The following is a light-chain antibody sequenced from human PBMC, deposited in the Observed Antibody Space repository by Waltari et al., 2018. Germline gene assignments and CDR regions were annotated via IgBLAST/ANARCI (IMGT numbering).Light chain of an antibody. CDR3: QQYDISPLT. Sequence: EIVLTQSPGTLSLSPGERATPSFRASQTVRTTYLAWYQQKPGQAPTLLIYGASSRATRIPDRFSGSGSGTDVSLTISSLEPEDFAGYYCQQYDISPLTFGGGTKVESK. CDR2: GAS. J-gene: IGKJ4*01. V-gene: IGKV3-20*01. CDR1: QTVRTTY.